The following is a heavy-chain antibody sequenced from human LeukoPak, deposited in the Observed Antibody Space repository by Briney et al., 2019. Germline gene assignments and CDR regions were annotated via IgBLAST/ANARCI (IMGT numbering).Heavy chain of an antibody. CDR3: AREEMVGGGYYYYYYYMDV. Sequence: PSETLSLTCTVSSGSISSYYWSWIRQPPGKGLEWVANIKQDGSEKYYVDSVKGRFTISRDNAKNSLYLQMNSLRAEDTAVYYCAREEMVGGGYYYYYYYMDVWGKGTTVTVSS. CDR1: SGSISSYY. D-gene: IGHD3-10*01. J-gene: IGHJ6*03. V-gene: IGHV3-7*01. CDR2: IKQDGSEK.